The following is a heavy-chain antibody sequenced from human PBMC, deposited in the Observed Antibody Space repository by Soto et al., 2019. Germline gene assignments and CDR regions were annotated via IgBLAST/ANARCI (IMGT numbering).Heavy chain of an antibody. CDR1: GFTFSSYA. J-gene: IGHJ3*02. D-gene: IGHD2-15*01. CDR2: ISGSGGST. CDR3: AKDKRYCSGGSCPPPTDAFDI. Sequence: GGSLRLSCAASGFTFSSYAMSWVRQAPGKGLEWVSAISGSGGSTYYAESVKGRFTISRDNSKNTLYLQMNSLRAEDTAVYYCAKDKRYCSGGSCPPPTDAFDIWGQGTMVTVSS. V-gene: IGHV3-23*01.